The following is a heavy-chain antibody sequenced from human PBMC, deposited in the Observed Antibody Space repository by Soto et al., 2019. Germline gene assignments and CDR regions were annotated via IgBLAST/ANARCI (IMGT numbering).Heavy chain of an antibody. J-gene: IGHJ6*02. CDR3: ARTDCSSTSCYNYYYYGMDV. D-gene: IGHD2-2*01. CDR2: INPGNGDT. Sequence: QVQLVQSGTEVKKPGASVKVSCKTSGYSFTKYGLHWVRQAPGQKLEWMGWINPGNGDTKYSQKFQGRVTITRDTSATTADMQVSRLRSEDSAVFYRARTDCSSTSCYNYYYYGMDVWGQGTTVTVSS. CDR1: GYSFTKYG. V-gene: IGHV1-3*01.